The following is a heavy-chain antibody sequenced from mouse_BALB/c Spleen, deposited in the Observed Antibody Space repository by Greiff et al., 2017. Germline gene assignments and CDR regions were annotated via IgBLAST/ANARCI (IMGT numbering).Heavy chain of an antibody. CDR1: GFDFSRYW. D-gene: IGHD1-1*01. CDR2: INPDSSTI. Sequence: EVQLLESGGGLVQPGGSLKLSCAASGFDFSRYWMSWVRQAPGKGLEWIGEINPDSSTINYTPSLKDKFIISRDNAKNTLYLQMSKVRSEDTALYYCASLNYYGSAWFAYWGQGTLVTVSA. V-gene: IGHV4-1*02. CDR3: ASLNYYGSAWFAY. J-gene: IGHJ3*01.